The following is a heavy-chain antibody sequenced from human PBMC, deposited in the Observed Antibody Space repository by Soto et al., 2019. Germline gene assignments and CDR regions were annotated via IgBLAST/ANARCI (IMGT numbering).Heavy chain of an antibody. D-gene: IGHD3-22*01. CDR3: AKEIVDAVVKGAFDI. Sequence: VQLVESGGGVVQLGRSLRLSCVVSGFTFHDYAMHWVRQAPGKGLEWVSGISWNSGMIGYADSVKGRFTISRDNAKNSLYLQMNSLRAEDTALYHCAKEIVDAVVKGAFDIWGQGTMVTVSS. CDR2: ISWNSGMI. CDR1: GFTFHDYA. V-gene: IGHV3-9*01. J-gene: IGHJ3*02.